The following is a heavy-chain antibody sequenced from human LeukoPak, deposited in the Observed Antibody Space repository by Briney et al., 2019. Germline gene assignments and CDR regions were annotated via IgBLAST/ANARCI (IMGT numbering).Heavy chain of an antibody. CDR2: INPNSGGT. CDR1: GYTFTGYY. CDR3: ARGRNSVYYFNVVALYYFDY. J-gene: IGHJ4*02. V-gene: IGHV1-2*06. Sequence: GASVKVSCKASGYTFTGYYMHWVRQAPGQGLEWMGRINPNSGGTNYAQKFQGRVTMTRDTSINTACMDLSRLRSDDTAVYYCARGRNSVYYFNVVALYYFDYWGQGTLVTVSS. D-gene: IGHD3-22*01.